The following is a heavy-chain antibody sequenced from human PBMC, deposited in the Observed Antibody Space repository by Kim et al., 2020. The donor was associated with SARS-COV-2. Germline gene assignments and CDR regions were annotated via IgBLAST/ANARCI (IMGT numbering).Heavy chain of an antibody. J-gene: IGHJ4*02. CDR2: IYYSGST. D-gene: IGHD3-10*01. CDR3: GRVKVREANFAVIAEYYFDY. Sequence: SETLSLTCTVSGGAISSYYWSWIRQPPGKGLEWIGYIYYSGSTNYNPSLKSRVTISVDTSKNQFSLKLSSMTAADTAVYYCGRVKVREANFAVIAEYYFDYWGQGTRVTVSS. V-gene: IGHV4-59*01. CDR1: GGAISSYY.